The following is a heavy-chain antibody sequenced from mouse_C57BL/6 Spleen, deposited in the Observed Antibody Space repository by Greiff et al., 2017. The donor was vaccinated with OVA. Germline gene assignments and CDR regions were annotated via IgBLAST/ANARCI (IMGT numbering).Heavy chain of an antibody. CDR2: IYPGSGST. CDR3: ARGDYYYGSSYEAMDY. Sequence: VQLQQPGAELVKPGASVKMSCQASGYTFPSYWITWVKQRPGQGLEWIGDIYPGSGSTNYNEKFKSKATLTVDTSSSTAYMQLSSLTSEDSAVYYCARGDYYYGSSYEAMDYWGQGTSVTVSS. J-gene: IGHJ4*01. D-gene: IGHD1-1*01. CDR1: GYTFPSYW. V-gene: IGHV1-55*01.